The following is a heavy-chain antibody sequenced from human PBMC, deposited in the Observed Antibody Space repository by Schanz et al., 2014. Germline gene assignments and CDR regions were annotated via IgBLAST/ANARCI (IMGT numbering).Heavy chain of an antibody. CDR1: GGTFSTYT. CDR2: INGYNGHT. CDR3: ARGYGASPTDF. V-gene: IGHV1-18*01. Sequence: QVQVVQSGAEVKKPGASVKVSCKASGGTFSTYTISWVRQAPGQGLEWMGWINGYNGHTLYAQKFQGRVTITADRSTSTAYMELSSLRSEDTAVYYCARGYGASPTDFWGQGTLVTVSS. D-gene: IGHD4-17*01. J-gene: IGHJ4*02.